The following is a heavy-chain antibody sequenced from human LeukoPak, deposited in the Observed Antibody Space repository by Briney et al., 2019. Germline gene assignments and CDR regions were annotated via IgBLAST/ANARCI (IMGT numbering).Heavy chain of an antibody. D-gene: IGHD4-23*01. CDR1: GFTFSSYW. V-gene: IGHV3-74*01. J-gene: IGHJ4*02. CDR2: INSDGSST. CDR3: AREGDYGGTGYFDY. Sequence: PGGSLRLSCAASGFTFSSYWMHWVRQAPGKGLVWVSRINSDGSSTSYADSVKGRFTISRDNSKNTLYLQMNSLRAEDTAVYYCAREGDYGGTGYFDYWGQGTLVTVSS.